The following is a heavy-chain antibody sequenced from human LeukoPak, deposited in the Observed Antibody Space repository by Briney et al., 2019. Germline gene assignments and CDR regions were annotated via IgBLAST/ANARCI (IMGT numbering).Heavy chain of an antibody. V-gene: IGHV3-7*01. CDR2: IKQDGGEE. D-gene: IGHD3-10*01. CDR3: ARELPTGTDYFDY. CDR1: GFTFNTYW. Sequence: TGGSLRLSCAASGFTFNTYWMGWVRQAPGKGLEWVANIKQDGGEEYYVDSVTGRFTISRDNAKNSLYLQMNSLRVEDTAIYYCARELPTGTDYFDYWGQGTLVTVSS. J-gene: IGHJ4*02.